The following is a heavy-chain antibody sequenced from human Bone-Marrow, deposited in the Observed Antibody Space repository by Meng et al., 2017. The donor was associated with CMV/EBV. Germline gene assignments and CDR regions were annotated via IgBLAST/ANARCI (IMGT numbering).Heavy chain of an antibody. J-gene: IGHJ3*02. CDR1: FSDYA. CDR2: ISNSGGST. CDR3: TKERNIAGVPWYGDAFDI. D-gene: IGHD6-13*01. V-gene: IGHV3-23*01. Sequence: FSDYAMNWVRQAPGKGLEWVSVISNSGGSTHYADSVKGRFTVFRDNSKNTLYVQMNSLRAEDTALYYCTKERNIAGVPWYGDAFDIWGQGTMVTVSS.